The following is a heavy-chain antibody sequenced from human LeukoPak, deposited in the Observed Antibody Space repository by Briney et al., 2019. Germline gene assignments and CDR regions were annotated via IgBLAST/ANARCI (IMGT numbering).Heavy chain of an antibody. CDR3: ASTRGYYYYYMDV. J-gene: IGHJ6*03. V-gene: IGHV1-2*02. CDR2: INPNSGGT. CDR1: GYTFTSYG. Sequence: ASVKVSCKASGYTFTSYGIDWVRQAPGQGLEWMGWINPNSGGTNYAQKFQGRVTMTRDTSISTAYMELSRLRSDDTAVYYCASTRGYYYYYMDVWGKGTTVTVSS.